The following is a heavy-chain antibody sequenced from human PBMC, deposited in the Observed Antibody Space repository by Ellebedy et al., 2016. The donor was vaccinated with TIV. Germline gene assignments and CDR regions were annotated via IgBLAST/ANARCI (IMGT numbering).Heavy chain of an antibody. CDR3: ATQLWNTEF. D-gene: IGHD5-18*01. J-gene: IGHJ4*02. Sequence: PGGSLRLSCEASGSTFRSHGMAWIRQVPGKGLEWVSSISTTDNTHYADSVKGRFTISRDNPKNTLYLQMNSLRAEDTAIYYCATQLWNTEFWGQGTWVTVS. CDR2: ISTTDNT. V-gene: IGHV3-23*01. CDR1: GSTFRSHG.